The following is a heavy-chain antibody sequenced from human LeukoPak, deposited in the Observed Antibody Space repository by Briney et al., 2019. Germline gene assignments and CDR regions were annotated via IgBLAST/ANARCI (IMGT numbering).Heavy chain of an antibody. CDR2: ISSSSSYI. D-gene: IGHD3-10*01. J-gene: IGHJ6*03. Sequence: PGGSLRLSCAASGFTFSSYSMNWVRQAPGKGLEWVSSISSSSSYIYYADSVKGRFTISRDNAKNSLYLQMNSLRAEDTAVYFCARVGYYYGSGSPLGYMDVWGKGTTVTVSS. V-gene: IGHV3-21*01. CDR3: ARVGYYYGSGSPLGYMDV. CDR1: GFTFSSYS.